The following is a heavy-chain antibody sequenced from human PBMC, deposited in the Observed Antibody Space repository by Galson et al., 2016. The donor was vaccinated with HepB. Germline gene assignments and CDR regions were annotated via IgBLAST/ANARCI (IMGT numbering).Heavy chain of an antibody. Sequence: SLRLSCAASGFSFSSYGMHWVRQAPGKGPEWVVVIWYDGNNKYYGDSVKGRFTISRDNSKNTLYLQMNSLRVDDTAVYYCARGGLMDYYYHGMDVWGQGTTVIVSS. D-gene: IGHD2-8*01. J-gene: IGHJ6*02. V-gene: IGHV3-33*01. CDR3: ARGGLMDYYYHGMDV. CDR1: GFSFSSYG. CDR2: IWYDGNNK.